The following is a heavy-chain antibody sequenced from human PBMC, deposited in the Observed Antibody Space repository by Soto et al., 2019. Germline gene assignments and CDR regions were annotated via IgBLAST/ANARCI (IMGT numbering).Heavy chain of an antibody. CDR2: IIRIFSTA. D-gene: IGHD6-13*01. Sequence: QVQLVQSGAEVKKTGSSVKVSCKSAGGTFSSYAISWVRQAPGQGLEWMGGIIRIFSTANYAQKFQGRVTITADESTSTDYLELSSLRYEDTYVYYCARDSPIARMDVWGQGTTVTVSS. CDR1: GGTFSSYA. J-gene: IGHJ6*02. CDR3: ARDSPIARMDV. V-gene: IGHV1-69*01.